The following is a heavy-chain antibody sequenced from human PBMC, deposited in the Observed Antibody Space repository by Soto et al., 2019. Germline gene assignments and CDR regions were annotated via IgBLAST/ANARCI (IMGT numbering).Heavy chain of an antibody. J-gene: IGHJ4*02. CDR2: IYYSGST. D-gene: IGHD3-10*01. CDR3: ARHWYGSGTHYPFHS. CDR1: DGSISSYY. V-gene: IGHV4-59*08. Sequence: SETLSLTCTVSDGSISSYYWSWIRQPPGKGLEWIGYIYYSGSTDHNPSLKSRVTISVDTSKNQFSLKLSSVTAADTAVYFCARHWYGSGTHYPFHSWGQGTLVNVSS.